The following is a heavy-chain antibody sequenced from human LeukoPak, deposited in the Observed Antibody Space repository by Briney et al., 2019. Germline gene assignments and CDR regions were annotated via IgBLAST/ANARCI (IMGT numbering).Heavy chain of an antibody. V-gene: IGHV1-8*01. CDR2: MNPISGYT. CDR3: ARGNRLYTSSWSSLAFDV. J-gene: IGHJ3*01. D-gene: IGHD6-13*01. CDR1: GYTFTSYD. Sequence: ASVKVSCKAAGYTFTSYDINWVRQATGQGLEWMGWMNPISGYTGFAQNFQGRVTMTGNISISTAYMELSSLKSEDAAVYYCARGNRLYTSSWSSLAFDVWGQGTMVTVSS.